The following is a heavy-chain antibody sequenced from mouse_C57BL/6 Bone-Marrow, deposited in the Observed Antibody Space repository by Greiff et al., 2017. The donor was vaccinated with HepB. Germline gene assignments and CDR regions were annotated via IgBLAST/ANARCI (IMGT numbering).Heavy chain of an antibody. J-gene: IGHJ2*01. V-gene: IGHV5-6*01. CDR1: GFTFSSYG. Sequence: EVQLVESGGDLVKPGGSLKLSCAASGFTFSSYGMSWVRQTPDKRLEWVATISSGGSYTYYPDSVKGRFTIYRDNAKNTLYLQMSSLKSEDTAMYYCARRGSGYFDYWGQGTTLTVSS. CDR3: ARRGSGYFDY. CDR2: ISSGGSYT. D-gene: IGHD3-2*02.